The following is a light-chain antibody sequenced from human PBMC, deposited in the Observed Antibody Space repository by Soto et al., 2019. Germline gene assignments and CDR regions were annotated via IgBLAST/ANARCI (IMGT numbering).Light chain of an antibody. V-gene: IGKV4-1*01. CDR1: QSVLYSSDNKTY. CDR3: QQYYSSPWT. J-gene: IGKJ1*01. CDR2: WAF. Sequence: DIVMTQSPDSLAVSLGERATINCKSSQSVLYSSDNKTYLVWYQQKPGQPPKLLLYWAFTGESGVPDRFSVRESGTDCTLPISNLQAEDVAVYYCQQYYSSPWTFRQANTVQIK.